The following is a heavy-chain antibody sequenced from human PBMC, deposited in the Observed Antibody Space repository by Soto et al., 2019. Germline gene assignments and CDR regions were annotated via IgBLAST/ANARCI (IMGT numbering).Heavy chain of an antibody. J-gene: IGHJ2*01. CDR2: IIPIFGTA. V-gene: IGHV1-69*12. D-gene: IGHD3-22*01. Sequence: QVQLVQSGAEVKKPGSSVKVSCKASGGTFSSYAISWVRQAPGQGLEWMGGIIPIFGTANYAQKFKGRVTITADESTSTAYMELSSLRSEDTAVYYCARRDYDSSGYGEWYFDLWGRGTLVTVSS. CDR3: ARRDYDSSGYGEWYFDL. CDR1: GGTFSSYA.